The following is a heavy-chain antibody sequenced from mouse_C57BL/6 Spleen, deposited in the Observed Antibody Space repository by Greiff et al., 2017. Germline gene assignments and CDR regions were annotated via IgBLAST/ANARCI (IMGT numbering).Heavy chain of an antibody. CDR3: ARGGTGPFAY. Sequence: QVQLKQPGAELVKPGDSVKLSCKASGYTFTSYWLHWVKQRPGRGLVWDGRIVPNSGGTKYNEKFKSKATLTVDKPSSTDYMQLSSLTSEDTAVYYYARGGTGPFAYWGQGTLVTVSA. D-gene: IGHD4-1*01. CDR2: IVPNSGGT. CDR1: GYTFTSYW. V-gene: IGHV1-72*01. J-gene: IGHJ3*01.